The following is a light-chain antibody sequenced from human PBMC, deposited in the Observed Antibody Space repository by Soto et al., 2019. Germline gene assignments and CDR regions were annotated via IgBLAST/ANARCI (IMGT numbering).Light chain of an antibody. CDR2: GVS. Sequence: EIGFSQSAGTLSLSPGERATLSCTASQSISGSYLAWYQQKPGQAPRVVIYGVSRRATGIPDRFSGSGSGTDFTLTISRLEPEDFAVYYCQQYDNSPLTFGGGTKVDI. CDR1: QSISGSY. J-gene: IGKJ4*01. CDR3: QQYDNSPLT. V-gene: IGKV3-20*01.